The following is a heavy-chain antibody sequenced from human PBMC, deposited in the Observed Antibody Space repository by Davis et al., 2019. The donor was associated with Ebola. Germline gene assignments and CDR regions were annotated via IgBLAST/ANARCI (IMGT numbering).Heavy chain of an antibody. CDR2: IYPGDSDT. J-gene: IGHJ4*02. Sequence: GESLKISCKGSGYSFASYWIGWVRQLPGKGLEWMGIIYPGDSDTSYSPSFQGQVTISADKSISTAYLQWSSLKASDTALYYCARRGFYDSSGYYQHWGQGTLVTVSS. D-gene: IGHD3-22*01. CDR3: ARRGFYDSSGYYQH. V-gene: IGHV5-51*01. CDR1: GYSFASYW.